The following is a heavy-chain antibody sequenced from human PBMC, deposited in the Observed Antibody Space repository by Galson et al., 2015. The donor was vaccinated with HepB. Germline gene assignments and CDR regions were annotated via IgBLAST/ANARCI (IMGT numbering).Heavy chain of an antibody. CDR2: ISGSGGAT. CDR3: AKGTVVPAAVGSFDY. J-gene: IGHJ4*02. D-gene: IGHD2-2*01. V-gene: IGHV3-23*01. Sequence: RQAPGKGLEWVSTISGSGGATYFADSVKGRFTISRDNSKNTLYLQMNNLRAEDTAIYYCAKGTVVPAAVGSFDYWGQGTLVTVSS.